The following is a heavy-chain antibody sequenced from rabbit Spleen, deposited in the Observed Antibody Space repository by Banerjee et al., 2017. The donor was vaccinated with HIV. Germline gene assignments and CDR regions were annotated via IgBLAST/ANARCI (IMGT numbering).Heavy chain of an antibody. V-gene: IGHV1S40*01. Sequence: QSLEESGGGLVKPEGSLTLTCKASGFSFSDKDVMCWVRQTPGKGLEWIACINTVTGKPVYATWAKGRFAISTTSSTTVTLQMTSLTAADTATYFCARDLAGAIGWNFYLWGPGTLVTVS. CDR3: ARDLAGAIGWNFYL. D-gene: IGHD4-1*01. CDR1: GFSFSDKDV. J-gene: IGHJ6*01. CDR2: INTVTGKP.